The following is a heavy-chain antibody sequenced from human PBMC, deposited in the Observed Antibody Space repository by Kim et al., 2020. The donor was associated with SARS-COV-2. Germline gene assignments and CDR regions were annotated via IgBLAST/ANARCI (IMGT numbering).Heavy chain of an antibody. Sequence: GGSLRLSCASSEYPFRSHGMNWVRQAPGKGLEWVSFISTSGSQIYYAESVKGRFTISRDDAKGTLYLQMKSLRVEDMAIYYCARGYGTLTGFNHPPLDLWGQGTLVTVSS. CDR3: ARGYGTLTGFNHPPLDL. CDR2: ISTSGSQI. D-gene: IGHD3-9*01. CDR1: EYPFRSHG. J-gene: IGHJ5*02. V-gene: IGHV3-21*01.